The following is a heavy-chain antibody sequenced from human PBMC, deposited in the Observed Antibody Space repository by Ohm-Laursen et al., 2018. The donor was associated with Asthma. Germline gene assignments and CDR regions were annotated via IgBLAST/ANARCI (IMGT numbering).Heavy chain of an antibody. D-gene: IGHD3-10*01. V-gene: IGHV3-74*01. CDR3: AYEFGGSGDY. Sequence: SLRLSCTASGLTSNSYWMHWVRQAPGKGLVWVSRISLHGSSISHADSVKGRFTISTDSAKNTLYLQMNSLRPEDTAVYYCAYEFGGSGDYWGQGTLVTVSS. CDR2: ISLHGSSI. J-gene: IGHJ4*02. CDR1: GLTSNSYW.